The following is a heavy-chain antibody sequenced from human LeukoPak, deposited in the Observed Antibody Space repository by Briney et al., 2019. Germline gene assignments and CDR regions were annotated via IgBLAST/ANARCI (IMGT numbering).Heavy chain of an antibody. J-gene: IGHJ4*02. V-gene: IGHV3-7*01. Sequence: PGGSLRLSCAASGITISDHWMTWVRQAPGKGLEWVANIKQDGSETYYVDSVKGRFTISRDNAKNSLFLQMNSLRAEDTAAYYCAGWAYSSSWYWIDYWGRGTLVTVSS. CDR2: IKQDGSET. CDR3: AGWAYSSSWYWIDY. D-gene: IGHD6-13*01. CDR1: GITISDHW.